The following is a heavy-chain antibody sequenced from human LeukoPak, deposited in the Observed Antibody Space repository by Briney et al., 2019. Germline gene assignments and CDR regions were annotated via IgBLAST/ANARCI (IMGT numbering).Heavy chain of an antibody. CDR3: ARHRCSGGSCYLSGSWFDP. D-gene: IGHD2-15*01. CDR1: GVSFSGYY. CDR2: IYYSGSI. Sequence: PSETLSLTYAVYGVSFSGYYWSWIRQPPGKGLEWIGSIYYSGSIYYNPSLKSRVTISVDTSKNQFSLKLSSVTAADTAVYYCARHRCSGGSCYLSGSWFDPWGQGTLVTVSS. J-gene: IGHJ5*02. V-gene: IGHV4-34*01.